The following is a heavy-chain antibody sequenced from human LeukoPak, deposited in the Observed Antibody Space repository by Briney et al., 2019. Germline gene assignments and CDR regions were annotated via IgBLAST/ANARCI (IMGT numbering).Heavy chain of an antibody. Sequence: GGSLRLSCAASGFTFSSYAMSWVRQAPGKGLEWVSVISGSGVSTYYADSVRGRFTISRDNSKNTLYLQMNSLRAEDTAVYYCAKITYYDILTGRDAFDIWGQGTMVTVSS. CDR2: ISGSGVST. V-gene: IGHV3-23*01. D-gene: IGHD3-9*01. CDR3: AKITYYDILTGRDAFDI. J-gene: IGHJ3*02. CDR1: GFTFSSYA.